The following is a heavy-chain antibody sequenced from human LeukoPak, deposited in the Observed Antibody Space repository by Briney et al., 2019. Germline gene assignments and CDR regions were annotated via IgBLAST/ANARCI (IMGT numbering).Heavy chain of an antibody. J-gene: IGHJ4*02. Sequence: GRSLRLSCAASGFTFSSYAMHWVRQAPGKGLEWVAVISYDGSNKYYADSVKGRFTISRDNSKNTLYLQMNSLRAEDTAVYYCARDSCSSTSCYWDDYWGQGTLVTVSS. CDR3: ARDSCSSTSCYWDDY. D-gene: IGHD2-2*01. CDR2: ISYDGSNK. V-gene: IGHV3-30-3*01. CDR1: GFTFSSYA.